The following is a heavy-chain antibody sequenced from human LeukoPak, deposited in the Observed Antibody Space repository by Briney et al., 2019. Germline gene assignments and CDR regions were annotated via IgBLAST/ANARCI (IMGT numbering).Heavy chain of an antibody. Sequence: PSQTLSLTCTVSGGSISSGSYYWSWIRQPAGKGLEWIGRIYTSGSTNYNPSLKSRVTISVDTSQNQFSLKLSSVTAADTAVYYCARRSGGFYYGYDCWGQGTLVTVSS. CDR2: IYTSGST. CDR1: GGSISSGSYY. D-gene: IGHD5-18*01. V-gene: IGHV4-61*02. J-gene: IGHJ4*02. CDR3: ARRSGGFYYGYDC.